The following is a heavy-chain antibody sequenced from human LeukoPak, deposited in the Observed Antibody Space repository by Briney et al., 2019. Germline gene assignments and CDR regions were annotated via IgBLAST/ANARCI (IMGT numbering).Heavy chain of an antibody. Sequence: GSLRLSCTASEFTFCSYWMSWVREAPGKELEWVANIKQDGTEKYYVDSVKGRFTISRDNAKNSLYLQMNSLRAEDTAVYYCARERGSGSYHPFDPWGQGTLATVSS. CDR2: IKQDGTEK. CDR1: EFTFCSYW. CDR3: ARERGSGSYHPFDP. D-gene: IGHD3-10*01. V-gene: IGHV3-7*01. J-gene: IGHJ5*02.